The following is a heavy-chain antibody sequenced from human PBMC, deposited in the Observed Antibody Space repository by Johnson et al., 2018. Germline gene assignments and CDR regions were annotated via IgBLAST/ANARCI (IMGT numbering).Heavy chain of an antibody. Sequence: QVQLVQSGAEVKKPGSSVKVSCKASGGTFSSYTISWVRQAPGQGLEWMGRIIPILGIANYAQQFQGRVTITADKSTSTAYMELNSLRADDTAVYYCAKGAMYSGSYYSQYFQHWGQGALVTVSS. CDR2: IIPILGIA. D-gene: IGHD1-26*01. CDR3: AKGAMYSGSYYSQYFQH. CDR1: GGTFSSYT. J-gene: IGHJ1*01. V-gene: IGHV1-69*09.